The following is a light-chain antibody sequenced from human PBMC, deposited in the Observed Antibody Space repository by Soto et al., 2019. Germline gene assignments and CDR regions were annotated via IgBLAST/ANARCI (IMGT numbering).Light chain of an antibody. CDR1: TLPKQH. V-gene: IGLV3-25*02. CDR2: KNS. J-gene: IGLJ1*01. Sequence: SYELTQPPSVSVSPGQTARITCSGDTLPKQHPYWYQQKPGQAPVLIINKNSERPSGIPERFSGSTSGTTVTLTISGLQAEDEADYYCQSADSSGTYIFGTGTKGTVL. CDR3: QSADSSGTYI.